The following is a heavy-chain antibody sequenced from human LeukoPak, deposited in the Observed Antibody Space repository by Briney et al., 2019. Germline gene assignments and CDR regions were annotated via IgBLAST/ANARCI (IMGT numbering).Heavy chain of an antibody. V-gene: IGHV1-18*04. J-gene: IGHJ4*02. Sequence: ASVKVSCKASHYTFSDYAITWVRQAPGQGLEWMGWISSYNGNTNRMYAQKFQGRVTMTTDTSTSTAYMELRSLREEDTAMYFCARVPRPYYYDGSGPFDYWGQGTQVTVSS. CDR2: ISSYNGNT. CDR1: HYTFSDYA. CDR3: ARVPRPYYYDGSGPFDY. D-gene: IGHD3-22*01.